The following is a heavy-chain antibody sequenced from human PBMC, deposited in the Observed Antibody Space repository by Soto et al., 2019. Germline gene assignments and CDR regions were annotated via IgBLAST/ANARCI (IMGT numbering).Heavy chain of an antibody. CDR3: VRGDGDYHDGNGYLGRH. V-gene: IGHV3-74*01. CDR1: RFTFSSYG. Sequence: PGGSLRLSCAASRFTFSSYGMNWVRQAPGKGLVWVSRIKSGGSAIYYADSVEGRFTISRDNAQNTLYLQMNSLRADDTAVYYCVRGDGDYHDGNGYLGRHWGQGTLVTVSS. J-gene: IGHJ4*02. CDR2: IKSGGSAI. D-gene: IGHD3-22*01.